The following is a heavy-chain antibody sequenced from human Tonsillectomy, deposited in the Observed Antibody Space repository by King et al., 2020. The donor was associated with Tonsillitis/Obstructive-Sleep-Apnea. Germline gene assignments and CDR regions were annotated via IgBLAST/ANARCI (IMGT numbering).Heavy chain of an antibody. Sequence: DVQLVESGGGLVQPGGSLRLSCAASGFTFSSYAMSWVRQAPGKGLEWVSAIPDSGCSTYYADSVKGRFTISRDNSKNTLYLQMNSLRAEDTAVYYCATRLGEGSSSWYYFDYWGQGTLVTVSS. D-gene: IGHD6-13*01. CDR3: ATRLGEGSSSWYYFDY. V-gene: IGHV3-23*04. CDR2: IPDSGCST. CDR1: GFTFSSYA. J-gene: IGHJ4*02.